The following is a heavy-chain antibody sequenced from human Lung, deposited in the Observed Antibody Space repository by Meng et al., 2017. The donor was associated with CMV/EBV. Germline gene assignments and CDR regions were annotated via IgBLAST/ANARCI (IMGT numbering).Heavy chain of an antibody. CDR1: GYTLTNYY. CDR3: ARDLGYSSSWYFQYYFDC. V-gene: IGHV1-46*01. CDR2: INPSDNTT. Sequence: SVKVSCXASGYTLTNYYIHWVRQAPGQGLEWMGIINPSDNTTIYAQKFQGRVTMTRDTSTSTVYMELSSLRSDDTALYYCARDLGYSSSWYFQYYFDCWGQGTLVTVSS. J-gene: IGHJ4*02. D-gene: IGHD6-13*01.